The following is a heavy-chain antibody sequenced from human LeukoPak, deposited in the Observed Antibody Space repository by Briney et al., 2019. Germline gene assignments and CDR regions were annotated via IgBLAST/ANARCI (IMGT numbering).Heavy chain of an antibody. CDR3: VGRVDYYGSGSYFYYDY. D-gene: IGHD3-10*01. J-gene: IGHJ4*02. CDR2: IHYSGTT. V-gene: IGHV4-39*01. Sequence: SETLSLTCTVAGGSISSSGYYWDWIRQPPGKGLDWIGTIHYSGTTFYKSSLESRLTMSVDTSKNQFSLKLSSVTAADTAVYYCVGRVDYYGSGSYFYYDYWGQGTLVTVSS. CDR1: GGSISSSGYY.